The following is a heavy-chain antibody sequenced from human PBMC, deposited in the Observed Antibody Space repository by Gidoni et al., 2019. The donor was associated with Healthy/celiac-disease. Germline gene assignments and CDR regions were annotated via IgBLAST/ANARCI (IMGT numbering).Heavy chain of an antibody. Sequence: EVQLVESGGGLVKPGGSLRLSCAASGFTFSSYSMNWVRQAPWKGLEWVSSISSSSSYIYYADSVKGRFTISRDNAKNSLYLQMNSLRAEDTAVYYCARDDRPYYDQVGDFDYWGQGTLVTVSS. CDR2: ISSSSSYI. CDR3: ARDDRPYYDQVGDFDY. D-gene: IGHD3-22*01. V-gene: IGHV3-21*01. CDR1: GFTFSSYS. J-gene: IGHJ4*02.